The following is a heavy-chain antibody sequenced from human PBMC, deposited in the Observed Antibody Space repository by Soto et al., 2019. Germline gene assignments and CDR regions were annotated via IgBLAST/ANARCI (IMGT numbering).Heavy chain of an antibody. CDR3: ARTYSSSWSPFEY. V-gene: IGHV4-34*01. CDR2: INQSGST. D-gene: IGHD6-13*01. Sequence: PSETLSLTCAVYGGSFSGYYWSWIRQPPGKGLEWIREINQSGSTNYNPSLKSRVTISVDTSKNQFSLKLSSVTAADTAVHYCARTYSSSWSPFEYWGQGTLVTVPQ. J-gene: IGHJ4*02. CDR1: GGSFSGYY.